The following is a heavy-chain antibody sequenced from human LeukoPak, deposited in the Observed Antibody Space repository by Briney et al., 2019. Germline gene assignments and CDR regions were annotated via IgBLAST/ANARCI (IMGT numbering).Heavy chain of an antibody. V-gene: IGHV3-30-3*01. J-gene: IGHJ4*02. CDR1: GISFSYYA. CDR2: ISYDGSNK. Sequence: PGGSLRLSCAASGISFSYYAMHWVRQAPGKGLEWVAVISYDGSNKFYADSVKGRFTISRDNSKNTLYLQMNSLRAEDTAVYYCASRRDGYNYPPVYWGQGILVTVSS. CDR3: ASRRDGYNYPPVY. D-gene: IGHD5-24*01.